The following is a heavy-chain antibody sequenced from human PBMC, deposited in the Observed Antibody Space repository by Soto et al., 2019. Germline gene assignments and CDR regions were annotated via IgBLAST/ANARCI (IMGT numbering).Heavy chain of an antibody. CDR3: ALGDCGEIVDY. CDR2: INHSGST. Sequence: PSETLSLTCAVYGGSFSGYYWSWIRQPPGKGLEWIGEINHSGSTNYNPSLKSRVTIPVDTSKNQFSLKLSSVTAADTAVYYCALGDCGEIVDYWGQGTLVTVSS. D-gene: IGHD2-21*02. V-gene: IGHV4-34*01. CDR1: GGSFSGYY. J-gene: IGHJ4*02.